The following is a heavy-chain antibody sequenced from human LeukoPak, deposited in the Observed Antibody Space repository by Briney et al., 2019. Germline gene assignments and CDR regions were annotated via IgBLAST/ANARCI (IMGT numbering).Heavy chain of an antibody. CDR2: IYYSGST. V-gene: IGHV4-59*01. Sequence: SETLSLTCTVSGGSISSYYWSWIRQPPGKGLEWIGYIYYSGSTNYNPSLKSRVTISVDTSKNQFSLKLSSVTAADTAVYYCARLREYSGYDSYYYYYMDVWGKGTTATVSS. CDR1: GGSISSYY. D-gene: IGHD5-12*01. CDR3: ARLREYSGYDSYYYYYMDV. J-gene: IGHJ6*03.